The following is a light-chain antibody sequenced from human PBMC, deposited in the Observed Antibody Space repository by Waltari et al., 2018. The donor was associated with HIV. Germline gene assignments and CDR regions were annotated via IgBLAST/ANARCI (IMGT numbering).Light chain of an antibody. CDR2: EVN. Sequence: QPALTQPPFRSGSPGQAVPIHFTGTSRDIGTYTYSSWYQQQPGRAPNLLIYEVNKRPSGCPHRFSGSKSANAAPVTVSGLQVADDADYYCSSYAANNNYVFGTVTRVTVL. J-gene: IGLJ1*01. CDR1: SRDIGTYTY. CDR3: SSYAANNNYV. V-gene: IGLV2-8*01.